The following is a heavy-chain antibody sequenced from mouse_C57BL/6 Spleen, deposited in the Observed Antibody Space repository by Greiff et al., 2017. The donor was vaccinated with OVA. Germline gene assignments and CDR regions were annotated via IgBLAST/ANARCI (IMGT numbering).Heavy chain of an antibody. CDR3: ARAYYYGSEYYTMDY. J-gene: IGHJ4*01. Sequence: EVKLVESGGGLVKPGGSLKLSCAASGFTFSDYGMHWVRQAPEKGLEWVAYISSGSSTIYYADTVKGRFTISRDNAKNTLFLQMTSLRSEDTAMFYCARAYYYGSEYYTMDYWGQGTSVTVSS. CDR2: ISSGSSTI. V-gene: IGHV5-17*01. CDR1: GFTFSDYG. D-gene: IGHD1-1*01.